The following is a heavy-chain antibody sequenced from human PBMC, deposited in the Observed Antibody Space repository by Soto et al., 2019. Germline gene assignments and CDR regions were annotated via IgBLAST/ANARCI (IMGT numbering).Heavy chain of an antibody. Sequence: GGSLRLSCAASGFTFSNAWMSWVRQAPGKGLEWVGRIKSKTDGGTTDYAAPVKGRFTISRDDSKNTLYLQMNSLKTEDTAVYYCTTAGAGVLDYYGMDVWGQGTTVTVSS. CDR3: TTAGAGVLDYYGMDV. V-gene: IGHV3-15*01. CDR1: GFTFSNAW. CDR2: IKSKTDGGTT. D-gene: IGHD4-17*01. J-gene: IGHJ6*02.